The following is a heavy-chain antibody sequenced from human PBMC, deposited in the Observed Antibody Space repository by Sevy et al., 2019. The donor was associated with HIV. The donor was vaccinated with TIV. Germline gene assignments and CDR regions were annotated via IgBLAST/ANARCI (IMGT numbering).Heavy chain of an antibody. V-gene: IGHV4-39*01. D-gene: IGHD1-26*01. CDR1: GGSISSSSYY. Sequence: SETLSLTCTVSGGSISSSSYYWGWIRQPPGQGLEWIGSIYYSGSTYYNPSLKSRVTISVDTSKNQFSLKLSSVTAADTAVYYCARRSWGRYYFDYWGQGTLVTVSS. CDR3: ARRSWGRYYFDY. J-gene: IGHJ4*02. CDR2: IYYSGST.